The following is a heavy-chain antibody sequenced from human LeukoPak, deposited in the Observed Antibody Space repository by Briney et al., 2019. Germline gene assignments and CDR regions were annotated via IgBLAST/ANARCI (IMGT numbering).Heavy chain of an antibody. Sequence: GGSLRLTCAASGFTFDGYAMHWVRQAPGKGLEWVSLISDSGGSTYYADSVKGRFTITRENAKNSLYLQMNSLRAEDTALYYCARDQQVDTAMVSFDYWGQGTLVTVSS. CDR1: GFTFDGYA. J-gene: IGHJ4*02. CDR3: ARDQQVDTAMVSFDY. CDR2: ISDSGGST. V-gene: IGHV3-43*02. D-gene: IGHD5-18*01.